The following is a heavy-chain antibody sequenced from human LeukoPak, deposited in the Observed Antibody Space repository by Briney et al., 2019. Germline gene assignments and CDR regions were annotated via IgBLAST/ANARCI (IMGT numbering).Heavy chain of an antibody. Sequence: PSETLSLTCTVSGYSITSGYYWGWIRQTPGKGLEWIGSSYHTGSTLYNPSLKSRVTISVGPSKNQFSLKLSSVIVADTAVYYCARDQDYYGSGSYGPDHWGQGTLVTVSS. CDR2: SYHTGST. CDR3: ARDQDYYGSGSYGPDH. D-gene: IGHD3-10*01. V-gene: IGHV4-38-2*02. CDR1: GYSITSGYY. J-gene: IGHJ5*02.